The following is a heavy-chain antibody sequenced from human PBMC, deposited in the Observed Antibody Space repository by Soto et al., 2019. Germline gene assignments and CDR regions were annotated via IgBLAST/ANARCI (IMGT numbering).Heavy chain of an antibody. Sequence: LSLTCTVSGGSISSYYWSWIRQPPGKGLEWIGYIYYSGSTNYNPSLKSRVTISVDTSKNQFSLKLSSVTAADTAVYYCARVSRDYYGSGSRLDYWGQGTLVTVSS. CDR2: IYYSGST. CDR3: ARVSRDYYGSGSRLDY. V-gene: IGHV4-59*01. CDR1: GGSISSYY. J-gene: IGHJ4*02. D-gene: IGHD3-10*01.